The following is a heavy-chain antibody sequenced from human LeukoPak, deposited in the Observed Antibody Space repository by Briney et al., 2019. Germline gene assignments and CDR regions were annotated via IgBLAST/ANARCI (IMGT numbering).Heavy chain of an antibody. D-gene: IGHD2-15*01. CDR1: GGSFSGYY. V-gene: IGHV4-34*01. J-gene: IGHJ3*02. Sequence: MPSETLSLTCAVYGGSFSGYYWSWIRQPPGKGLEWIGEINHSGSTNYNPSLKSRVTISVDTSKNQFPLKLSSVTAADTAVYYCCSYGLDAFDIWGQGTMVTVSS. CDR2: INHSGST. CDR3: CSYGLDAFDI.